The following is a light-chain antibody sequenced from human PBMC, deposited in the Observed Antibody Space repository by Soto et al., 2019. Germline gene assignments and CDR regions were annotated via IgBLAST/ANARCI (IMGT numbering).Light chain of an antibody. Sequence: DIQMTQSPSSLSASVGDRVTITCRASQSISSYLNWYQQKPGKAPKLLIYAASSLQSGVPSRFSGSGSGTDFTLTISSLQPEDFATYYCQKSYSTPQITFGGGTKVEIK. CDR2: AAS. CDR3: QKSYSTPQIT. J-gene: IGKJ4*01. V-gene: IGKV1-39*01. CDR1: QSISSY.